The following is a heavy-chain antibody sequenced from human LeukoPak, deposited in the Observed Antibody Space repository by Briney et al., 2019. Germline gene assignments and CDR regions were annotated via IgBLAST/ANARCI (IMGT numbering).Heavy chain of an antibody. CDR3: ARAHSSSWYAWFDP. Sequence: ASVKVSCKASGYTFTSYDINWVRQATGQGLEWMGWMNPNSGNTGYAQKFQGRVTMTRNTSISTAYMELSSLRSEDTAAYYCARAHSSSWYAWFDPWGQGTLVTVSS. J-gene: IGHJ5*02. V-gene: IGHV1-8*01. D-gene: IGHD6-13*01. CDR1: GYTFTSYD. CDR2: MNPNSGNT.